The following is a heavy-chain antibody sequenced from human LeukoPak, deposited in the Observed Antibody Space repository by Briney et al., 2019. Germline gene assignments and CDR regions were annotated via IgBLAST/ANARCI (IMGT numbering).Heavy chain of an antibody. Sequence: QPGGSLRLSCAASGFTFSTYTMAWVRQAPGGGLEWVSGISDNGGRTYYADSVKGRFAISRDDSKSTLYLQMNSLRGEDTAVYYCAKDFGRNLGGPGYWGRGTLVIVSS. CDR3: AKDFGRNLGGPGY. V-gene: IGHV3-23*01. J-gene: IGHJ4*02. CDR2: ISDNGGRT. CDR1: GFTFSTYT. D-gene: IGHD3-10*01.